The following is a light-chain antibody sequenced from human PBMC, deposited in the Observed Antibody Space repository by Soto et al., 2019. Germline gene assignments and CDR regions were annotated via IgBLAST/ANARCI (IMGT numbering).Light chain of an antibody. Sequence: EIVLTQSPGTLSLSPGERATLSCRASQSLSKNYLAWYQHKPGQAPRLLIHDASNRATGIPDRFSGSGSGPDFTLTISSLEPEDSAVYYCQQCVTAPLTFGPGTKVEI. CDR2: DAS. V-gene: IGKV3-20*01. CDR1: QSLSKNY. J-gene: IGKJ1*01. CDR3: QQCVTAPLT.